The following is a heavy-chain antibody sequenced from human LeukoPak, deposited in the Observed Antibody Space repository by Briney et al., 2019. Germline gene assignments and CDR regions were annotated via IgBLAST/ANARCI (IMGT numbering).Heavy chain of an antibody. J-gene: IGHJ4*02. D-gene: IGHD6-13*01. CDR1: GYRFTSYW. Sequence: GESLQISCKGSGYRFTSYWIGWVRQMPGKGLEWMGIIYPGDSDTRYSPSFQGQVTISADKSISTAYLQWSCLKASDTAMYYCARRAAAGPTQYDYWGQGTLVTVSS. CDR3: ARRAAAGPTQYDY. V-gene: IGHV5-51*01. CDR2: IYPGDSDT.